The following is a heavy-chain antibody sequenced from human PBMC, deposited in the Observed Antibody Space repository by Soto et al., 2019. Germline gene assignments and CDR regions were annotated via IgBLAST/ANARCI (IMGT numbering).Heavy chain of an antibody. Sequence: GGSLRLSCAASGFTFSSYAMSWVRQAPGKGLEWVSAISGSGGSTYYADSVKGRFTISRDNSKNTLYLQMNSLRAEDTAVYYSAKAPGYSNGWNEDWFDPWGEGT. J-gene: IGHJ5*02. CDR1: GFTFSSYA. CDR3: AKAPGYSNGWNEDWFDP. D-gene: IGHD6-19*01. CDR2: ISGSGGST. V-gene: IGHV3-23*01.